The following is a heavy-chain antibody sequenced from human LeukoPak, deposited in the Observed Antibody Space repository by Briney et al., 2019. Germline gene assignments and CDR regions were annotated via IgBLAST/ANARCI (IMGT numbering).Heavy chain of an antibody. Sequence: ASVKVSCKASGYTFTNYGISWVRQAPGQGLEWMGWISGNNGDTNYAQKFQGRVTMTTDTSTSTAYIELRSLRSDDTAVYYCARPDYYDSSGYYGNKFDYWGQGTLVTVSS. CDR2: ISGNNGDT. D-gene: IGHD3-22*01. J-gene: IGHJ4*02. CDR1: GYTFTNYG. CDR3: ARPDYYDSSGYYGNKFDY. V-gene: IGHV1-18*01.